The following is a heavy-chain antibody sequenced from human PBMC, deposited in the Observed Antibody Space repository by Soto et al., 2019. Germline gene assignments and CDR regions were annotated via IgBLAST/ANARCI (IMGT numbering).Heavy chain of an antibody. Sequence: SQTLSLTFDISGDSVSSNSAAWNWIRQSPSRGLEWLGRTYYRSKWYNDYAVSVKSRITINPDTSKNQFSLQLNSVTPEDTAVYYCARAELVPIDYGMDVWGQGTTVTVSS. CDR1: GDSVSSNSAA. CDR2: TYYRSKWYN. V-gene: IGHV6-1*01. D-gene: IGHD6-13*01. CDR3: ARAELVPIDYGMDV. J-gene: IGHJ6*02.